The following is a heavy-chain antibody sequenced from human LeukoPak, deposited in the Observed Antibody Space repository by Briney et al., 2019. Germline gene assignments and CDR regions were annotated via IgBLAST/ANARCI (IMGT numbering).Heavy chain of an antibody. D-gene: IGHD3-3*01. J-gene: IGHJ6*03. CDR3: ARDEGYDFWSGRGAYYYYYMDV. CDR2: IIPIPGIA. Sequence: GASVKVSCKASGGTFSSYAISWVRQAPGQGLEWMGRIIPIPGIANYAQKFQGRVTITADKSTSTAYMELSSLRSEDTAVYYCARDEGYDFWSGRGAYYYYYMDVWGKGTTVTVSS. V-gene: IGHV1-69*04. CDR1: GGTFSSYA.